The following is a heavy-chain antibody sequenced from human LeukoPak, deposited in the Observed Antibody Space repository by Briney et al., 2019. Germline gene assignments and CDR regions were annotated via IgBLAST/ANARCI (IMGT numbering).Heavy chain of an antibody. CDR2: INWNGGST. CDR1: GFTFDDYG. D-gene: IGHD3-22*01. CDR3: ARRPYYYDSSGYYYFDY. V-gene: IGHV3-20*04. J-gene: IGHJ4*02. Sequence: PGGSLRLSCAASGFTFDDYGMSWVRQAPGKGLEWVSGINWNGGSTGYADSVKGRFTISRDNAKNSLYLQMNSLRAEDTALYYFARRPYYYDSSGYYYFDYWGQGTLVTVSS.